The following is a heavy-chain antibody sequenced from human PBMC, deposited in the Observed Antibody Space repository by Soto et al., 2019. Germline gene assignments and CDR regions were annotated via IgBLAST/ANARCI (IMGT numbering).Heavy chain of an antibody. CDR1: GGSISSINSY. D-gene: IGHD2-2*02. J-gene: IGHJ4*02. V-gene: IGHV4-39*01. Sequence: PSETLSLTCTVSGGSISSINSYWGWIRQPPGKGLEWIGNIFYSGSTYYNPSLKSRVTMSVDTSKNQFSLKLSSVTAADTAVYYCARHISGFCASTTCYTEYWGQGTLVTVSS. CDR2: IFYSGST. CDR3: ARHISGFCASTTCYTEY.